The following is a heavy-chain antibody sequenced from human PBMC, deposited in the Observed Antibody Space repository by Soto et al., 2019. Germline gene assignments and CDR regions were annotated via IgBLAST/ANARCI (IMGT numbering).Heavy chain of an antibody. CDR2: IKSKTDGGTT. J-gene: IGHJ4*02. CDR1: GFTFSNAW. V-gene: IGHV3-15*07. D-gene: IGHD3-10*01. Sequence: GGSLRLSCAASGFTFSNAWMNWVRQAPGKGLEWVGRIKSKTDGGTTDYAAPVKGRFTISRDDSKNTLYLQMNSLKTEDTAVYYCTTGPLGEFFVVSVDYWGQGTLVTVSS. CDR3: TTGPLGEFFVVSVDY.